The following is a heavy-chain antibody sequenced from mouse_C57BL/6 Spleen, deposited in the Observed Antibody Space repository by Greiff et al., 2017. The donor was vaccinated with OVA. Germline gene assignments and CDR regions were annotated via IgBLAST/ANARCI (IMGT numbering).Heavy chain of an antibody. CDR2: ISSGGSYT. CDR1: GFTFSSYG. CDR3: ARESTMVTTCFDY. D-gene: IGHD2-1*01. V-gene: IGHV5-6*01. J-gene: IGHJ2*01. Sequence: EVKLVESGGDLVKPGGSLKLSCAASGFTFSSYGMSWVRQTPDKRLEWVATISSGGSYTYYPDSVKGRFTISRDNAKNTLYLQMSSLKSEDTAMYYCARESTMVTTCFDYWGQGTTLTVSS.